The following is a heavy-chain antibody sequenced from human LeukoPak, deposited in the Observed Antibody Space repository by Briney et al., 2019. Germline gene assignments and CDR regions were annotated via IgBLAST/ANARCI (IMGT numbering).Heavy chain of an antibody. J-gene: IGHJ4*02. CDR2: IYYSGST. V-gene: IGHV4-39*07. D-gene: IGHD3-22*01. CDR1: GGSISSTNYY. Sequence: SETLSLTCTVSGGSISSTNYYWGWIRQPPGKGLEWIGSIYYSGSTYYNPSLKSRVTISVDTSKNQFSLKLSSVTAADTAVYYCARDAYDSSGYSFDYWGQGTLVTVSS. CDR3: ARDAYDSSGYSFDY.